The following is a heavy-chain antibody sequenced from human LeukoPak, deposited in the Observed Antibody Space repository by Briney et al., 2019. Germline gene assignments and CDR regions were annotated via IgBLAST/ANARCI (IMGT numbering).Heavy chain of an antibody. V-gene: IGHV3-23*01. D-gene: IGHD3-10*01. Sequence: PGGSLRLSCAASGFTFSSYAMSWVRQAPGKGLEWVSAISGSGGSTYYADSVKGRFTISRDNSKNTLYLQMNSLRAEDTAVYYCAKDYYYGSGSYPSDYWGQGTLVTVSS. J-gene: IGHJ4*02. CDR3: AKDYYYGSGSYPSDY. CDR2: ISGSGGST. CDR1: GFTFSSYA.